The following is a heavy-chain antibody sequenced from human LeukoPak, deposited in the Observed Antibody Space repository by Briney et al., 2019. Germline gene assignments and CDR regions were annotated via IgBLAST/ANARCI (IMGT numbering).Heavy chain of an antibody. J-gene: IGHJ5*02. Sequence: GGSLTLSCAASGFTLKRYAMRWVRPAPGEGLEWVSAIRGSGDSTYYADSVKGRFTISRDNSKNTLYLQMNSLRAEATAVYYCATSGGYDGRRYWFDPWGQGTLVTVSS. D-gene: IGHD3-10*01. V-gene: IGHV3-23*01. CDR2: IRGSGDST. CDR3: ATSGGYDGRRYWFDP. CDR1: GFTLKRYA.